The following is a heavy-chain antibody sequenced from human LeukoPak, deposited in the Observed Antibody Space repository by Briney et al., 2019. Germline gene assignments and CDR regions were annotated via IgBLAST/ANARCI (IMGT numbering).Heavy chain of an antibody. V-gene: IGHV4-30-2*01. D-gene: IGHD3-22*01. Sequence: SQTLSLTCAVSGGSISSGGYSWSWIRQPPGKGLEWIGYIYHSGSTYYNPSLKSRVTISVDRSKNQFSLKLSSVTAADTAVYYCADYYYDSSDYVDYWGQGTLVTVSS. J-gene: IGHJ4*02. CDR1: GGSISSGGYS. CDR2: IYHSGST. CDR3: ADYYYDSSDYVDY.